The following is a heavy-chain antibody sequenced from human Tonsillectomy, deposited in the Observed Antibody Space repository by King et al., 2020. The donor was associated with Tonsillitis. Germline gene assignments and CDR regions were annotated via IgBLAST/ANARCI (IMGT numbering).Heavy chain of an antibody. Sequence: LQLQESGPGLVKPSETLSLTCTVSGGSISSSSYYWGWIRQPPGKGLEWIGSIYYSGSTYYNPSLKSRVTISIDTSKNQSSLKLSSVTAGDTAVYYCARSIYSRGWFFDYWGQGTLVTVSS. V-gene: IGHV4-39*07. CDR3: ARSIYSRGWFFDY. J-gene: IGHJ4*02. CDR1: GGSISSSSYY. D-gene: IGHD6-19*01. CDR2: IYYSGST.